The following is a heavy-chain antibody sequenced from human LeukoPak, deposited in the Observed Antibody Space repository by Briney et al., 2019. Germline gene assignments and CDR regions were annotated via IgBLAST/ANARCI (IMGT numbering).Heavy chain of an antibody. CDR3: ARGLGKGAFDI. CDR1: GFTFNTYH. Sequence: PGGSLRLSCAASGFTFNTYHLNWVRQAPGKGLEWVSFISDSGTTTYYADSVKGRFTISRDNAQNSPYLQMNRLRDEDTAVYYCARGLGKGAFDIWGQGTMVIVSS. CDR2: ISDSGTTT. D-gene: IGHD1-26*01. J-gene: IGHJ3*02. V-gene: IGHV3-48*02.